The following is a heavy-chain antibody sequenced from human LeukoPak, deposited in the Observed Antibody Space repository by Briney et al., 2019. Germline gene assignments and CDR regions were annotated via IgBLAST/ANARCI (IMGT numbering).Heavy chain of an antibody. CDR1: GFTFSSYW. D-gene: IGHD2-8*02. CDR2: INSDGSSR. CDR3: ARGRSRGGTGGQPFFDI. V-gene: IGHV3-74*01. Sequence: GGSLRLSCAASGFTFSSYWMHWVRQAPGKGLVWVSRINSDGSSRSYADSVKGRFTISRDNAKNTLYLQMNSLRAEDTAVYYCARGRSRGGTGGQPFFDIGGKGKMVPV. J-gene: IGHJ3*02.